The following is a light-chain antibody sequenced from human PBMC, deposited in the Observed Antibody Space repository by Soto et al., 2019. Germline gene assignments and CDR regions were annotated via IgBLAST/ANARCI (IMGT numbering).Light chain of an antibody. CDR2: GNS. CDR1: SSNIGAGYD. V-gene: IGLV1-40*01. Sequence: QSVLTQPPSVSGAPGQRVTLYCTGSSSNIGAGYDVHWYQQLPGTAPKLLIYGNSNRPSGVPDRFSGSKSGTSASLAITGLRAEDEADYYCQSYDSSLSGWVFGGGTTLTVL. CDR3: QSYDSSLSGWV. J-gene: IGLJ3*02.